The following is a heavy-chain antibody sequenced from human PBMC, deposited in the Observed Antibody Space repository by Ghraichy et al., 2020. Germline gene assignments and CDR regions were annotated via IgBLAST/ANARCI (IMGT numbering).Heavy chain of an antibody. J-gene: IGHJ2*01. V-gene: IGHV1-8*02. CDR3: ARGLVGSGWFYSLSNWYFDL. D-gene: IGHD6-19*01. CDR2: MNPNSGNT. Sequence: ASVKVSCKASGYTFTSYDINWVRQATGQGLEWMGWMNPNSGNTGYAQKFQGRVTMTRNTSISTAYMELSSLRSEDTAVYYCARGLVGSGWFYSLSNWYFDLWGRGTLVTVSS. CDR1: GYTFTSYD.